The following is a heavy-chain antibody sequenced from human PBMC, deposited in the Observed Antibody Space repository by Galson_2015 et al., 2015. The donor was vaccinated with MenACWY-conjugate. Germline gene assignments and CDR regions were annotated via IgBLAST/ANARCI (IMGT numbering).Heavy chain of an antibody. V-gene: IGHV3-30*18. CDR2: ISYDGSKK. J-gene: IGHJ4*02. Sequence: SLRLSCAASGFTFSSYGMHWVRQAPGKGLEWVAVISYDGSKKYYADSVKGRFTISRDNSKNTLYLQMNSLRAEGTAVYYCAKGYDYEDYWGQGTLVTVSS. CDR1: GFTFSSYG. D-gene: IGHD5-12*01. CDR3: AKGYDYEDY.